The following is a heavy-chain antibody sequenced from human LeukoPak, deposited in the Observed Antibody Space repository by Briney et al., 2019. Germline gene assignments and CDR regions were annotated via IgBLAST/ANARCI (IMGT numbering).Heavy chain of an antibody. CDR1: GFTFSSYA. V-gene: IGHV3-21*01. Sequence: PGGSLRLSCAASGFTFSSYAMSWVRQAPGKGLEWVSSISSSSSYIYYADSVKGRFTISRDNAKNSLYLQMNSLRAEDTAVYYCARVEVFWFDPWGQGTLVTVSS. J-gene: IGHJ5*02. D-gene: IGHD1-14*01. CDR2: ISSSSSYI. CDR3: ARVEVFWFDP.